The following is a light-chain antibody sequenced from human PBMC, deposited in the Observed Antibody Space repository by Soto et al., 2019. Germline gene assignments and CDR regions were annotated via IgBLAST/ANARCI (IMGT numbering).Light chain of an antibody. J-gene: IGKJ2*01. CDR2: GAS. V-gene: IGKV3-20*01. CDR3: QHDGTSPYT. CDR1: QSVSSSY. Sequence: EIVLTQSPGTLSLSPGERATLSCRASQSVSSSYLAWYQQKPGQAPRLLIYGASSRATDIPDSFSGSGSGTDFTLTISRLEPEDCAVYYCQHDGTSPYTFGQGTQLEIK.